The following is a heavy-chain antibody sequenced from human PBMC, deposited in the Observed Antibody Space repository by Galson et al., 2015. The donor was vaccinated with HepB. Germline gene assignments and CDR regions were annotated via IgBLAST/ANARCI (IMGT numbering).Heavy chain of an antibody. CDR3: ARGLFWSAIRGIGGDY. D-gene: IGHD3-3*01. J-gene: IGHJ4*02. V-gene: IGHV3-30-3*01. CDR1: GFTFSSYA. Sequence: SLRLSCAASGFTFSSYAMHWVRQAPGKGLEWVAVISYDGSNKYYADSVKGRFTISRDNSKNTLYLQMNSLRAEDTAVYYCARGLFWSAIRGIGGDYWGQGTLVTVSS. CDR2: ISYDGSNK.